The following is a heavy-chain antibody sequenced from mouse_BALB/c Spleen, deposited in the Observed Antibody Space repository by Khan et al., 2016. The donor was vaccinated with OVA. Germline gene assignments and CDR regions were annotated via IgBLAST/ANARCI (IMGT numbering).Heavy chain of an antibody. CDR3: ARSYGSWAMDY. V-gene: IGHV3-8*02. J-gene: IGHJ4*01. CDR2: ITYSGNT. CDR1: VDSITSGF. D-gene: IGHD1-1*01. Sequence: VQLKQSGPSLVKPSQTLSLTCSVTVDSITSGFWNWIRKFPGNKFEYLGYITYSGNTYYNPSLKSRISITRDTSKSQYYLQLNSVTTEDTATYYCARSYGSWAMDYWGQGTSVTVSS.